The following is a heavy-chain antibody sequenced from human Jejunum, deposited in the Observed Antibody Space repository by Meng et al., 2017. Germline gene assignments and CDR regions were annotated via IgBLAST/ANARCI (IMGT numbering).Heavy chain of an antibody. CDR3: ARQMDSEYDEGYFFDY. D-gene: IGHD2-2*03. V-gene: IGHV4-39*01. CDR2: AYYSGSS. J-gene: IGHJ4*02. Sequence: QLLLQESGPGLVKASETLSPTCTAPAGSLSSVSPYRGWIRQSPGKGLEWIGTAYYSGSSYYNPSLRSRVIILVDTSKNQFSLRLSSVTAADTAVYYCARQMDSEYDEGYFFDYWGQGILVTVSS. CDR1: AGSLSSVSPY.